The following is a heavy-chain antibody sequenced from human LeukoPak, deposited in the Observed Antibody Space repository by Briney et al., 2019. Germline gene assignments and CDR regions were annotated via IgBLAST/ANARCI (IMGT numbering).Heavy chain of an antibody. CDR3: ARTIVVVPAADY. D-gene: IGHD2-2*01. Sequence: ASVKVSCKAPGYTFTSYGIIWVRQAPGQGLEWMGWISAYNGNTNYAQKLQGRVTMTTDTSTSTAYMELRSLRSDDTAVYYCARTIVVVPAADYWGQGTLVTVSS. J-gene: IGHJ4*02. CDR1: GYTFTSYG. V-gene: IGHV1-18*01. CDR2: ISAYNGNT.